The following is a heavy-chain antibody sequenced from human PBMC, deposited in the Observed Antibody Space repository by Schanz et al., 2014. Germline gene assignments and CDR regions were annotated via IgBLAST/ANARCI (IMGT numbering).Heavy chain of an antibody. CDR3: ARDKGGYYPFDY. Sequence: DVQLVESGGGLVQSGGSLRLSCAASGFNFGDYYMTWVRQAPGKGLEWVAAINQAASVQYYVDSVKGRFTISRDDAKNSHYLQMNSLRVEDTAVFYCARDKGGYYPFDYWGQGSLVTVSS. CDR1: GFNFGDYY. V-gene: IGHV3-7*01. J-gene: IGHJ4*02. D-gene: IGHD3-22*01. CDR2: INQAASVQ.